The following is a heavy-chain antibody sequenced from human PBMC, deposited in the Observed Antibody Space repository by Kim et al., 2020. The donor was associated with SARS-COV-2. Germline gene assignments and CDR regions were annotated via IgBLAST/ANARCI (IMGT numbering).Heavy chain of an antibody. V-gene: IGHV3-30*04. D-gene: IGHD6-19*01. CDR3: ARDFTTQWLVQGTGGMDV. Sequence: GGSLRLSCAASGFTFSSYAMHWVRQAPGKGLEWVAAISYDGSNKYYADSVKGRFTISRDNSKNTLYLQMNSLRAEDTAVYYCARDFTTQWLVQGTGGMDVWGQGTTVTVSS. CDR2: ISYDGSNK. CDR1: GFTFSSYA. J-gene: IGHJ6*02.